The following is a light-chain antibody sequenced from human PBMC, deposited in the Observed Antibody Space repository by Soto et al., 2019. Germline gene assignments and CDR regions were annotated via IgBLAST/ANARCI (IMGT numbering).Light chain of an antibody. CDR2: WAS. V-gene: IGKV1-5*03. Sequence: SRMTQSLSTLSASVGDRVTITFRASESISSWLSWYQQKPGKAPKLLIHWASTLETGVPSRSSGSGSGSEFTLTISNLQPDDFATYYCQQYKSYSPYTFGQGTKVDIK. J-gene: IGKJ2*01. CDR3: QQYKSYSPYT. CDR1: ESISSW.